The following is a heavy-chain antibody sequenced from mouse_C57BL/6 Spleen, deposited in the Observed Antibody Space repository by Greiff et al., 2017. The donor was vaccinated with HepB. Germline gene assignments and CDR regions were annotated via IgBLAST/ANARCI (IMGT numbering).Heavy chain of an antibody. V-gene: IGHV1-82*01. CDR2: IYPGDGDT. CDR3: AREGYYGSSGFYFDY. J-gene: IGHJ2*01. D-gene: IGHD1-1*01. Sequence: VQLQQSGPELVKPGASVKISCKASGYAFSSSWMNWVKQRPGKGLEWIGRIYPGDGDTNYNGKFKGKATLTADKSSSTAYMQLSSLTSEDSAVYFCAREGYYGSSGFYFDYWGQGTTLTVSS. CDR1: GYAFSSSW.